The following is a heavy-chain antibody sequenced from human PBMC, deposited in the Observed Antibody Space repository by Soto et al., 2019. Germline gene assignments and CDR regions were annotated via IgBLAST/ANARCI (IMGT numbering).Heavy chain of an antibody. CDR1: GGSVSSESYY. Sequence: QVQLQESGPGLVKPSETLSLTCSVSGGSVSSESYYWSWIRQTPGTGLEWIGNVENSGSTKYNPSLKSRVTISVDTSKNQFSLKLSSVTGADTAVYYCARERGDSHWIDPWGQGTLVTGSS. D-gene: IGHD2-21*01. CDR2: VENSGST. J-gene: IGHJ5*02. V-gene: IGHV4-61*01. CDR3: ARERGDSHWIDP.